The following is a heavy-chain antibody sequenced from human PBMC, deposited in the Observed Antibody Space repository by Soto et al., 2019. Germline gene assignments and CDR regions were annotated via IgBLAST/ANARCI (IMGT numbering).Heavy chain of an antibody. V-gene: IGHV3-43*01. CDR3: AREGQNHYDSSGYFFAFDI. D-gene: IGHD3-22*01. CDR1: GFTFDDYT. J-gene: IGHJ3*02. Sequence: PGGSLRLSCAASGFTFDDYTMHWVRQAPGKGLEWVSLISWDGGSTYYADSVKGRFTISRDNSKNSLYLQMNSLRTEDTALYYGAREGQNHYDSSGYFFAFDIWGQGTMVTVSS. CDR2: ISWDGGST.